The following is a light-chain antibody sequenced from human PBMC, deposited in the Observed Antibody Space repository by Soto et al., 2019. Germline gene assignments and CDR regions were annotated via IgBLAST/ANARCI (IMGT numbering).Light chain of an antibody. Sequence: DIQMTQSPSTLSASVGDRVTITCRASQSISSWLAWYQKKPGKDPKIVIYDASSLQSGVPSRFSGSVSGTDFNLTISSLQTEDCATYYCQQRYSTTWTVGQLTQVEIK. CDR3: QQRYSTTWT. J-gene: IGKJ1*01. CDR1: QSISSW. V-gene: IGKV1-39*01. CDR2: DAS.